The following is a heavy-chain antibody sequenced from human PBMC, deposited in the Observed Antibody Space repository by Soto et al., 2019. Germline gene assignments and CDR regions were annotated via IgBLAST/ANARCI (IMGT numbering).Heavy chain of an antibody. J-gene: IGHJ4*02. Sequence: PGGSLRLSCLAFGFSFNSFNMNWIRRAPGRGLEWVASISVSGDNIYYGDSMQGRFTISRDNSKRSVFLDLNSLRVEDTAVYYCARDLGLLKSMFDYWGQGTLVTVSS. CDR2: ISVSGDNI. CDR3: ARDLGLLKSMFDY. V-gene: IGHV3-21*01. D-gene: IGHD2-8*01. CDR1: GFSFNSFN.